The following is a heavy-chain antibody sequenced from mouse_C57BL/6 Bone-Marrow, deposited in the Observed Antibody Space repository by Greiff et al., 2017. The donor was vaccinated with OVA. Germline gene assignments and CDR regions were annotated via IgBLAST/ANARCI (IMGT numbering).Heavy chain of an antibody. Sequence: EVLLVESGEGLVKPGGSLKLSCAASGFTFSSYAMSWVRQTPEKRLEWVAYISSGGDYTYYADTVKGRFTISRDNARNTLYLQMSSLKSEDTAMYYCTRGPAWFAYWGQGTLVTVSA. V-gene: IGHV5-9-1*02. J-gene: IGHJ3*01. CDR2: ISSGGDYT. CDR3: TRGPAWFAY. CDR1: GFTFSSYA.